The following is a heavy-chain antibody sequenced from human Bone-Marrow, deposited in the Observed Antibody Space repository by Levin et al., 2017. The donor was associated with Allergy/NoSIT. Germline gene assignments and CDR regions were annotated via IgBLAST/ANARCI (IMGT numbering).Heavy chain of an antibody. CDR2: IIPIFGTA. D-gene: IGHD6-6*01. Sequence: SVKVSCKASGGTFSSYAISWVRQAPGQGLEWMGGIIPIFGTANYAQKFQGRVTITADESTSTAYMELSSLRSEDTAVYYCAQRLSIAARDGMDVWGQGTTVTVSS. CDR1: GGTFSSYA. J-gene: IGHJ6*02. CDR3: AQRLSIAARDGMDV. V-gene: IGHV1-69*13.